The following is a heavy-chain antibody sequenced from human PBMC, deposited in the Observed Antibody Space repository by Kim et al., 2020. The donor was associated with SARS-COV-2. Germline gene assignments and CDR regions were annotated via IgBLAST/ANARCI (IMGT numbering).Heavy chain of an antibody. CDR1: GFTFSSYA. D-gene: IGHD3-10*01. CDR2: ISYDGSNK. J-gene: IGHJ6*02. V-gene: IGHV3-30*04. Sequence: GGSLRLSCAASGFTFSSYAMHWVRQAPGKGLEWVAVISYDGSNKYYADSVKGRFTISRDNSKNTLYLQMNSLRAEDTAVYYCARDHTGIRVTMVRGVFYYGMDVWGQGTTVTVSS. CDR3: ARDHTGIRVTMVRGVFYYGMDV.